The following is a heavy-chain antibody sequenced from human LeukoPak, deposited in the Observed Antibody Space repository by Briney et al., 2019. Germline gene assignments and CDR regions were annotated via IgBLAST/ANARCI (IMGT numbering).Heavy chain of an antibody. D-gene: IGHD3-3*01. V-gene: IGHV1-18*01. CDR3: ARDPPTKYYDFWSGYPIGGMDV. Sequence: ASVKVSCKASGYTFTSYGISWVRQAPGQGLEWMGWIGAYNGNTNYAQKLQGRVTMTTDTSTSTAYMELRSLRSDDTAVYYCARDPPTKYYDFWSGYPIGGMDVWGQGTTVTVSS. CDR2: IGAYNGNT. J-gene: IGHJ6*02. CDR1: GYTFTSYG.